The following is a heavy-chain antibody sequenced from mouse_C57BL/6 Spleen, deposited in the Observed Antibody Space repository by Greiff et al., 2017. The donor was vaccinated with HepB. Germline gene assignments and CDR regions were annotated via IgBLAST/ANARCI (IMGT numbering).Heavy chain of an antibody. D-gene: IGHD1-1*01. Sequence: QVQLKESGAELVKPGASVKMSCKASGYTFTTYPIEWMKQNHGKSLEWIGNFHPYNDDTKYNEKFKGKATLTVEKSSSTVYLELSRLTSDDSAVYYCARGYYYGSSNGYFDVWGTGTTVTVSS. CDR2: FHPYNDDT. CDR1: GYTFTTYP. J-gene: IGHJ1*03. CDR3: ARGYYYGSSNGYFDV. V-gene: IGHV1-47*01.